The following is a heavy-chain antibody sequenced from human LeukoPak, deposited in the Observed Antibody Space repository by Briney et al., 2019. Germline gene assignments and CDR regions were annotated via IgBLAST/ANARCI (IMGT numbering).Heavy chain of an antibody. CDR1: GFTFSSYS. CDR2: ISSSGLTI. Sequence: GSLRLSCAASGFTFSSYSMNWVRQAPGKGLEWVSYISSSGLTIYYADSVKGRFTISRDNAKNSLYLQMNSLRAEDTAVYYCVREMTTITTSEAFDIWGQGTMVTVSS. D-gene: IGHD4-11*01. CDR3: VREMTTITTSEAFDI. V-gene: IGHV3-48*01. J-gene: IGHJ3*02.